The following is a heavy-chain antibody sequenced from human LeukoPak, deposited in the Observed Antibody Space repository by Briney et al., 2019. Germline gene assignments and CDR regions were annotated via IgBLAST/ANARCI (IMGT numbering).Heavy chain of an antibody. CDR2: ISYDGSNK. CDR1: GFTFSSYA. V-gene: IGHV3-30-3*01. CDR3: ARGYCSGTSCYAPYYYGMDV. Sequence: GGSLRLSCAASGFTFSSYAMHWVRQAPGKGLEWVAVISYDGSNKYYADSVKGRFTISRDNSKNTLYLQMNSLRAEDTAVYYCARGYCSGTSCYAPYYYGMDVWGQGTTVTVSS. J-gene: IGHJ6*02. D-gene: IGHD2-2*01.